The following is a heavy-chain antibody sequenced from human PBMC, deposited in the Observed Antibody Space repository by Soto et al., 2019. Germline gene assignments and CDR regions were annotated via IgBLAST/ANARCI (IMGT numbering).Heavy chain of an antibody. Sequence: HLVESGGGLVKPGGSLRLSCAASGFTFNNAWMSWVHQAPGKGLEWVGRIKGEADGGTTDYAAPVKGRITISRDHSKDTLYLQMNSLKTEDTAVYYCTTGLSNGYYNFDYWGQGTPVTVSS. CDR3: TTGLSNGYYNFDY. CDR1: GFTFNNAW. J-gene: IGHJ4*02. V-gene: IGHV3-15*01. D-gene: IGHD3-22*01. CDR2: IKGEADGGTT.